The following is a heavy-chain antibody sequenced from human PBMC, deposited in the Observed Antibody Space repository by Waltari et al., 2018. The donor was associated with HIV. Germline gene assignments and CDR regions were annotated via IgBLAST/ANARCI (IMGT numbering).Heavy chain of an antibody. Sequence: QVQLVESGGGLVKTVGSLRLSCAASGSTLIDSYQRWIRQAPGKGLEWVSYISSSSSYTNYADSVKGRFTISRDNAKNSLYLQMNSLRAEDTAVYYCARVGYSSSWFDYWGQGTLVTVSS. J-gene: IGHJ4*02. CDR2: ISSSSSYT. CDR3: ARVGYSSSWFDY. V-gene: IGHV3-11*05. D-gene: IGHD6-13*01. CDR1: GSTLIDSY.